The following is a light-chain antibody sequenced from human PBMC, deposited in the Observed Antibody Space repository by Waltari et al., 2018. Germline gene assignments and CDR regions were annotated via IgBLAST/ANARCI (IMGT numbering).Light chain of an antibody. Sequence: EIVLTQSPATLSLSPGERATLSCRASQSVNSYLAWYQHKPGQAPRLLIYDASIRVTGIPARFSGSGSGTDFTLTISSLEPEDFAVYYCQQRSKWPWAFGQGTNVEIK. J-gene: IGKJ1*01. V-gene: IGKV3-11*01. CDR3: QQRSKWPWA. CDR2: DAS. CDR1: QSVNSY.